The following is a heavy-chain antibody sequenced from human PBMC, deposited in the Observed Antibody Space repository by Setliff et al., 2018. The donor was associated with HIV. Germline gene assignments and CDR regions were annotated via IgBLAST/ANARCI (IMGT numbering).Heavy chain of an antibody. CDR2: INSDSGGT. CDR3: ATDPDGGNSDG. V-gene: IGHV1-2*06. D-gene: IGHD2-21*02. Sequence: EASVKVSCKASGYTFTNYYIHWVRQAPGQGLEWMGRINSDSGGTDLAQTFQDRVTMTRDTSITTAYMELSRLSSDDTAVYYCATDPDGGNSDGWGQGTLVTVSS. CDR1: GYTFTNYY. J-gene: IGHJ4*02.